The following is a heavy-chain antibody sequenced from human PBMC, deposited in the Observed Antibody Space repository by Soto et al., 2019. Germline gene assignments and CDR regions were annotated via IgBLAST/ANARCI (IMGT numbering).Heavy chain of an antibody. CDR2: IYTSGST. V-gene: IGHV4-4*07. J-gene: IGHJ6*02. CDR3: ARDSPKYCGGDCYQYYYYYYGMDV. D-gene: IGHD2-21*02. Sequence: PSETLSLTCTVSGGSISSYYWSWIRQPAGKGLEWIGRIYTSGSTNYNPSLTSRVTMSVDTSKNQFSLKLSSVTAADTAVYYCARDSPKYCGGDCYQYYYYYYGMDVWGQGTTVTVSS. CDR1: GGSISSYY.